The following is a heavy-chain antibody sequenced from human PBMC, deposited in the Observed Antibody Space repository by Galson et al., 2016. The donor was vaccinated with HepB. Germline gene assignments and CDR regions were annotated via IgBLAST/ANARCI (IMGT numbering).Heavy chain of an antibody. CDR2: IKQDGSEE. J-gene: IGHJ4*02. D-gene: IGHD4-23*01. V-gene: IGHV3-7*01. CDR1: GFTLSSYW. CDR3: ARDLWRGGRIDY. Sequence: SLRLSCAASGFTLSSYWMSWVRQAPGKGLEWVANIKQDGSEEYYVDSVKGRFTISRDNAKNSLHLQMNSLRAEDTAVYYCARDLWRGGRIDYWGQGTLVTVSS.